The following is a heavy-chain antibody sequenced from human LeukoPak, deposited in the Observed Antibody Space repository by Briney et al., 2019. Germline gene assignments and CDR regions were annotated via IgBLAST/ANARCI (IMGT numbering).Heavy chain of an antibody. CDR2: INHSGST. CDR3: ASSERGYLGLSTFDY. CDR1: GGSFSDYY. D-gene: IGHD1-26*01. Sequence: SETLSLTCAVYGGSFSDYYWSWIRQPPGKGLEWIGEINHSGSTNYNPSLKSRVTISVDTSKNQFSLKLSSVTAADTAVYYCASSERGYLGLSTFDYWGQGTLVTVSS. J-gene: IGHJ4*02. V-gene: IGHV4-34*01.